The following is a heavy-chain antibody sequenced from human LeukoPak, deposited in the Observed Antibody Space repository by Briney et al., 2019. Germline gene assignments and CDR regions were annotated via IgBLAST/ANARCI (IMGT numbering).Heavy chain of an antibody. CDR1: GFTFGSYA. V-gene: IGHV3-30-3*01. CDR2: ISYDGSNK. Sequence: PGGSLRLSCAASGFTFGSYAMHWVRQAPGKGLEWVAVISYDGSNKYYADSVKGRFTISRDNSKNTLYLQMNSLRAEDTAVYYCARVGYSSGWYFDYWGQGTLVTVSS. D-gene: IGHD6-19*01. CDR3: ARVGYSSGWYFDY. J-gene: IGHJ4*02.